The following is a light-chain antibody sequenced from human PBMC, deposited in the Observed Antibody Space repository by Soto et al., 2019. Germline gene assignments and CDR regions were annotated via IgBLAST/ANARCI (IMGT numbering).Light chain of an antibody. CDR1: SGHSSYA. CDR3: QTWGTGIRV. CDR2: LNSAGSH. J-gene: IGLJ2*01. Sequence: QSVLTQSPSASASLGASVKLTCTLSSGHSSYAIAGHQQQPEKGPRYLMKLNSAGSHSKGDGIPDRFSGSSSGAERYLTISSVQSEDEADYYCQTWGTGIRVFGGGTKRTGL. V-gene: IGLV4-69*01.